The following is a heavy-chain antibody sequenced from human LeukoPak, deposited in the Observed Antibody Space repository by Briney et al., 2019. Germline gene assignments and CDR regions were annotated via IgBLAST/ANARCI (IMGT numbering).Heavy chain of an antibody. D-gene: IGHD1-1*01. Sequence: SETLSLTCAVSGGSFSGYYWSWIRQPPGKGLEWIGEINHSGITNYNPSLKSRVAISVDTSKNQFSLKLSSVTAADTAVYYCARGFWTPHGDSWAQGTLVTVSS. CDR2: INHSGIT. CDR1: GGSFSGYY. J-gene: IGHJ4*02. V-gene: IGHV4-34*01. CDR3: ARGFWTPHGDS.